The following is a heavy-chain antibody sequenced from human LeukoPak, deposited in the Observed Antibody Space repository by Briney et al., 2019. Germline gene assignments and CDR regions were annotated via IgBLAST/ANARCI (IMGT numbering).Heavy chain of an antibody. D-gene: IGHD2/OR15-2a*01. CDR2: IYYGGST. V-gene: IGHV4-31*03. J-gene: IGHJ6*02. Sequence: SQTLSLTCTVSGGSISSGGYYWSWIRQHTGKGLEWIGYIYYGGSTYYNPSLRSRVTISVDTSKNHFSLKLSSVTAADTAVYYCARVLEYYSWDYYYGMDVWGQGTTVTVSS. CDR3: ARVLEYYSWDYYYGMDV. CDR1: GGSISSGGYY.